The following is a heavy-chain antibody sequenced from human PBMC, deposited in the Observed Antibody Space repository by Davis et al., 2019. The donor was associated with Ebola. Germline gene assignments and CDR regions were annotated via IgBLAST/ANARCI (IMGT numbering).Heavy chain of an antibody. CDR1: GFTFSSHA. J-gene: IGHJ4*02. CDR2: IRGSGRTT. D-gene: IGHD1-26*01. Sequence: GESLKISCAASGFTFSSHAMSWVRQAPGQGPEWVSAIRGSGRTTYYADSVKGRHTICRDNSENTLYLQMNSMKAEDTAVYYCARGGYQEVEFDYWGQGTLVTVSS. V-gene: IGHV3-23*01. CDR3: ARGGYQEVEFDY.